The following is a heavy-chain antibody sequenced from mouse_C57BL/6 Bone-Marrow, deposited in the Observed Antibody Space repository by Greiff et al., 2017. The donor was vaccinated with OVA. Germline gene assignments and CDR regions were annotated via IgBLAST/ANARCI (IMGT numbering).Heavy chain of an antibody. CDR3: AREGVITTVVAPFAY. D-gene: IGHD1-1*01. Sequence: EVKLVESGPGLVKPSQSLSLTCSVTGYSITSGYYWNWIRQFPGNKLEWMGYISYDGSNNYNPSLKNRISITRDTSKNQFFLKLNSVTTEDTATYYCAREGVITTVVAPFAYWGQGTLVTVSA. J-gene: IGHJ3*01. CDR1: GYSITSGYY. V-gene: IGHV3-6*01. CDR2: ISYDGSN.